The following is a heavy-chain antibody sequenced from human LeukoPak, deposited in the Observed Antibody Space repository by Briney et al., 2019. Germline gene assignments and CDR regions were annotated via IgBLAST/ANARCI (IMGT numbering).Heavy chain of an antibody. V-gene: IGHV4-38-2*02. J-gene: IGHJ4*02. Sequence: PSETLSLTCTVSGYSISSGYYWAWIRQPPGKGLEWIGSIYHSGSTYYNPSLKSRVTISVDTSKNQFSLKLSSVTAADTAVYYCARDTYYYDSSGYTRLLDYWGQGTLVTVSS. CDR1: GYSISSGYY. CDR3: ARDTYYYDSSGYTRLLDY. D-gene: IGHD3-22*01. CDR2: IYHSGST.